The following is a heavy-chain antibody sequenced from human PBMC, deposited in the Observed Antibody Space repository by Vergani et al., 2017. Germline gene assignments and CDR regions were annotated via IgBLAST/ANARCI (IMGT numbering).Heavy chain of an antibody. CDR2: ISGSGGST. D-gene: IGHD6-19*01. CDR1: GFTFSSYA. Sequence: EVQLLEFGGGLVQPGGSLRLSCAASGFTFSSYAMSWVRQAPGEGLEWVSAISGSGGSTYYADSVKGRFTISRDNSKNTLYRQMNSLRAEDTAVYYCAKEPTVAGTGTFSRLDDYWGQGTLVTVSS. CDR3: AKEPTVAGTGTFSRLDDY. J-gene: IGHJ4*02. V-gene: IGHV3-23*01.